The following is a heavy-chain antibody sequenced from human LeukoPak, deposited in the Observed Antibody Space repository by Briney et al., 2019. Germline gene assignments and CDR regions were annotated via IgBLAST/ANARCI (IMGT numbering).Heavy chain of an antibody. J-gene: IGHJ4*02. CDR3: ARDLKRGYSSGRYSWGTGSSNDY. V-gene: IGHV1-46*01. D-gene: IGHD6-19*01. CDR2: INPSGGST. Sequence: ASVKVSCKASGYIFTSYFMHWVRQAPGQGLEWMGLINPSGGSTRYAQKFQGRVTMTRDMSTSTAYMELRSLRSDDTAVYYCARDLKRGYSSGRYSWGTGSSNDYWGQGTLVTVSS. CDR1: GYIFTSYF.